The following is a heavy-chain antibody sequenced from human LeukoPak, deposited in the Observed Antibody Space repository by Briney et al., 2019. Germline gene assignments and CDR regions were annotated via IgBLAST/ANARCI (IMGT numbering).Heavy chain of an antibody. CDR3: AKDPVETYGDYVGNWFDP. D-gene: IGHD4-17*01. J-gene: IGHJ5*02. Sequence: AGSLTLSCAASGFTFSSYGMHWVRQAPGKGLEWVAVISYDGSNKYYADSVKGRFTISRDNSKNTLYLQMNSLRAEDTAVYYCAKDPVETYGDYVGNWFDPWGQGTLVTDPS. CDR1: GFTFSSYG. CDR2: ISYDGSNK. V-gene: IGHV3-30*18.